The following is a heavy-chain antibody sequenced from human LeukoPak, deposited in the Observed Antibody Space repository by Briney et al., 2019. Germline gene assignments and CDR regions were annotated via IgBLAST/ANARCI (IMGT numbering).Heavy chain of an antibody. Sequence: GGSLRLSCAASGFTFSGYVMTWVRQAPGKGLECVSSITFSSSHIYYADSVKGRFTISRDNTKDSLYLQMNSLRAEDTAIYYCARGPQFSGPGWFDPWGQGTLVTVSP. D-gene: IGHD3-10*01. V-gene: IGHV3-21*01. CDR1: GFTFSGYV. CDR2: ITFSSSHI. CDR3: ARGPQFSGPGWFDP. J-gene: IGHJ5*02.